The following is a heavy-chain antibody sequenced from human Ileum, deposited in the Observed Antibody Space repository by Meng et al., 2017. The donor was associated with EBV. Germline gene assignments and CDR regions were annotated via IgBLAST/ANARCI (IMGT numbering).Heavy chain of an antibody. J-gene: IGHJ4*02. CDR1: GFSLTSSGVG. CDR2: IYWNDDK. Sequence: QITLKEPGPSRVKPTQTLTLTCSFSGFSLTSSGVGVGWIRQPPGKALEWLALIYWNDDKRYSPSLKSRLTVTRDTSKNQVVLTLTNVDPVDTATYYCARRPGSPSSRFDYWGQGTLVTVSS. V-gene: IGHV2-5*01. CDR3: ARRPGSPSSRFDY. D-gene: IGHD6-6*01.